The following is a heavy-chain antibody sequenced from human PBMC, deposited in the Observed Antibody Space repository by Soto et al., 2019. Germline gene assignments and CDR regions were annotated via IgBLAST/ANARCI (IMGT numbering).Heavy chain of an antibody. CDR1: GFTFSSYG. D-gene: IGHD5-18*01. CDR3: AKGVSNSYGYDY. Sequence: GGSLRLSCAASGFTFSSYGMHWVRQAPGKGLEWVAVISYDGSNKYYADSVKGRFTISRDNSKNTLYLQMNSLRAEDTAVYYCAKGVSNSYGYDYWGQGTLVTVSS. CDR2: ISYDGSNK. J-gene: IGHJ4*02. V-gene: IGHV3-30*18.